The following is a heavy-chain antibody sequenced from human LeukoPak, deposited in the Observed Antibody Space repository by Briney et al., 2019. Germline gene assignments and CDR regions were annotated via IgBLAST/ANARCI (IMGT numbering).Heavy chain of an antibody. CDR2: IYHSGST. V-gene: IGHV4-38-2*02. D-gene: IGHD6-13*01. Sequence: SETLSLTCTVSGYSISSGYYWGWIRQPPGKGLEWIGSIYHSGSTYYNPSLKSRVTISVDTSKNQFSLKLSSVTAADTAVYYCARSGYSSSWYLPGDYWGQGTLVTVSS. CDR1: GYSISSGYY. CDR3: ARSGYSSSWYLPGDY. J-gene: IGHJ4*02.